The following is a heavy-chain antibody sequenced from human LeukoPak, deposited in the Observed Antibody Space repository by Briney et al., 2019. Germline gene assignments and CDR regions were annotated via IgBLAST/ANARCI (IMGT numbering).Heavy chain of an antibody. D-gene: IGHD6-6*01. CDR1: GSSFPSYW. J-gene: IGHJ6*02. CDR3: ARLEGIASRMDV. Sequence: GASLQISCQGSGSSFPSYWIGWVRQMPGKGLEWMGIIFPADSDNRYSPSFQGQVTISADKSISTAYLQWSSLKASDTAMYYCARLEGIASRMDVWGQGTTVAVSS. CDR2: IFPADSDN. V-gene: IGHV5-51*01.